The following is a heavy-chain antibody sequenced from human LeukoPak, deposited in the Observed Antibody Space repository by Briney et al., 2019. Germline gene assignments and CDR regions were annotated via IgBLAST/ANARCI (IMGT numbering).Heavy chain of an antibody. D-gene: IGHD1-20*01. CDR1: GFTFSNYA. V-gene: IGHV3-23*01. J-gene: IGHJ4*02. CDR3: AKETSITGAGDF. CDR2: ISASGLST. Sequence: PGGSLRLSCVASGFTFSNYAMSWVRQAPGKGLEYVAPISASGLSTYYTDSVRGRFTNSRDNSKNTLYLQMHSLRAEDTAVYYCAKETSITGAGDFWGQGALVTVSS.